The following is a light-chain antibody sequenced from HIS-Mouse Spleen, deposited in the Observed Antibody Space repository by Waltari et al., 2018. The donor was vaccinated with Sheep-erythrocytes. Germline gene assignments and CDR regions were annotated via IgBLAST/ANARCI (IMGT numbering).Light chain of an antibody. V-gene: IGKV2-28*01. CDR1: QSLLHSNGYNY. CDR3: MQALQTPWT. Sequence: IVMTQSPLSLPVTPGEPASISCRSSQSLLHSNGYNYLDWYLQKPGQSPQLLIYLGSNRASGVPDRFSGSGSGIDFTLKISRVEAEDVGVYYCMQALQTPWTFGQGTKVEIK. J-gene: IGKJ1*01. CDR2: LGS.